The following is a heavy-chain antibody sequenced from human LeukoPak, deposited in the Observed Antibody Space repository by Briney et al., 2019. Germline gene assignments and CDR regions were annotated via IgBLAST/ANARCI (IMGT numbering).Heavy chain of an antibody. CDR3: AKALDGYNGMDV. J-gene: IGHJ6*02. V-gene: IGHV3-23*01. CDR2: ISGSGRST. CDR1: GFTFSSYA. Sequence: GGSLRLSCAASGFTFSSYAMSWVRQAPGEGLAGVSGISGSGRSTHSAASVKGRFTISRDNSKNMLYLQMNSLRAEDTALYYCAKALDGYNGMDVWGQGTTVIVSS. D-gene: IGHD3-16*02.